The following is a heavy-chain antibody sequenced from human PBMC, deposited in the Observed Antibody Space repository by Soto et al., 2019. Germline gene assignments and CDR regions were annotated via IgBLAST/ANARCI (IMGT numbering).Heavy chain of an antibody. V-gene: IGHV2-5*02. CDR2: VYWDDDK. Sequence: QITLKESGPTLVKPTQTLTLTCTFSGFSLSTSGVGVGWIRQPPGKALEWLALVYWDDDKRDSPPLKSRLTHTKETYKNQVVLTVTDMDPVDTPAYYCAYQYWSGTSCWAPSFRHWGQGTLVTGSS. CDR3: AYQYWSGTSCWAPSFRH. CDR1: GFSLSTSGVG. J-gene: IGHJ1*01. D-gene: IGHD2-2*01.